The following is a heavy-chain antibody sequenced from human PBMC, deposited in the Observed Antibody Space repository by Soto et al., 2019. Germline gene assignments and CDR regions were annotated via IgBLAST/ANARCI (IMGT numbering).Heavy chain of an antibody. Sequence: QVRLVQSGAEVKKPGSSVKVTCKASGAIFSSNAISWVRQAPGQGLEWMGGILTIFGRTNYAQKFQDRVTITADESTRTAYMELSSLKAEDTAVYYCATGGRGYSYAPRFYFEYWGQGTLVNVSS. J-gene: IGHJ4*02. D-gene: IGHD5-18*01. CDR1: GAIFSSNA. V-gene: IGHV1-69*01. CDR2: ILTIFGRT. CDR3: ATGGRGYSYAPRFYFEY.